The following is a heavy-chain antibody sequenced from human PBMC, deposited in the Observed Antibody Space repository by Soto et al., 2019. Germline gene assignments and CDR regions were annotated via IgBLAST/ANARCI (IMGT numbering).Heavy chain of an antibody. J-gene: IGHJ6*02. Sequence: EVRLEEAGGGFVQPGGSLRVSCSGSGFIFSSFLMHWVRQGPGKGLEWVSRINGDGASLAYADSVKGRFSISRDNVKNTLHLQMNSLGADDTAVYFCAREGSLGLDVWGRGTTVTVSS. CDR3: AREGSLGLDV. CDR1: GFIFSSFL. CDR2: INGDGASL. V-gene: IGHV3-74*03. D-gene: IGHD3-10*01.